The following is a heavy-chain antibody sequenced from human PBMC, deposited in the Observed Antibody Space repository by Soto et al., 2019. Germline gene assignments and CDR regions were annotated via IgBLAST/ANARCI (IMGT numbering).Heavy chain of an antibody. V-gene: IGHV1-46*01. D-gene: IGHD3-9*01. CDR3: ATDNYDILTGYYAYFDY. Sequence: ASVKVSCKASGYTFTSYYMHWVRQAPGQGLEWMGIINPSGGSTSYAQKFQGRVTMTRDTSTSTVYMELSSLRSEDTAVYYCATDNYDILTGYYAYFDYWGQGTLVTVSS. CDR1: GYTFTSYY. J-gene: IGHJ4*02. CDR2: INPSGGST.